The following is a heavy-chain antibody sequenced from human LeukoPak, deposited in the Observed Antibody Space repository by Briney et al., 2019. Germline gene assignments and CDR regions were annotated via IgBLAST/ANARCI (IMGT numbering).Heavy chain of an antibody. CDR3: ARVFRTNDAFDI. V-gene: IGHV1-46*01. CDR2: INPSGGST. CDR1: GYTFTSYY. Sequence: ASVKVSCKASGYTFTSYYMHWVRQAPGKGLEWMGIINPSGGSTSYAQKFQGRVTMTRDTSTSTVYMELSSLRSEDTAVYYCARVFRTNDAFDIWGQGTMVTVSS. J-gene: IGHJ3*02. D-gene: IGHD3-3*01.